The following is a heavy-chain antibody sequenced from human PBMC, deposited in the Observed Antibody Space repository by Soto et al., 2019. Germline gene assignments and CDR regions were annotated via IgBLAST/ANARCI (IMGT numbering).Heavy chain of an antibody. J-gene: IGHJ4*02. CDR3: AKARTLGSYGPPDY. CDR2: ISWKSGTI. CDR1: GFTFDDYA. V-gene: IGHV3-9*01. Sequence: GGSLRLSCAASGFTFDDYAMHWVRQAPGKGLEWVSGISWKSGTIGYADSVKGRFTISRDNAKNSLYLQMNSLRDEDTALYYCAKARTLGSYGPPDYWGQGTLVTVSS. D-gene: IGHD1-26*01.